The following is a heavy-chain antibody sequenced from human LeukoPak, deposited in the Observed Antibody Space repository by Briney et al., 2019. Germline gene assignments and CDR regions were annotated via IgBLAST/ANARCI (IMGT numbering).Heavy chain of an antibody. V-gene: IGHV4-39*01. CDR2: IYYSGST. CDR3: AGHFPLGGDAFDI. CDR1: GGSISSSSYY. Sequence: SETLSLTCTVSGGSISSSSYYWDWIRQPPGKGLEWIGSIYYSGSTYYNPSLKSRVTISVDTSKNQFSLKLSSVTAADTAVYYCAGHFPLGGDAFDIWGQGTMVTVSS. J-gene: IGHJ3*02. D-gene: IGHD3-16*01.